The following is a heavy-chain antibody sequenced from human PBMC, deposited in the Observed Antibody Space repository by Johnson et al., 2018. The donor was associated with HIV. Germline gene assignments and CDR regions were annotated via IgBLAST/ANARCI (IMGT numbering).Heavy chain of an antibody. V-gene: IGHV3-66*01. D-gene: IGHD5-24*01. Sequence: VQLVESGGGLVQPGGSLRLSCAASGFTVSSYYMSWVRQAPGKGLEWVSVLFSGGSIYFADSMKGRFTISRDNSKNTLYLQMNSLRAEDTAVYYCARACRDGYTCDAFDIWGQGTMVTVSS. CDR3: ARACRDGYTCDAFDI. J-gene: IGHJ3*02. CDR2: LFSGGSI. CDR1: GFTVSSYY.